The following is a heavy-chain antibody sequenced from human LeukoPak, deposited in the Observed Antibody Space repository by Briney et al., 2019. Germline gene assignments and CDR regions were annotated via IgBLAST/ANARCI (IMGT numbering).Heavy chain of an antibody. Sequence: KTGRSLRLSCAASGFTFTNSSMNWIRQAAGKGLEWVSSITASPNYVEYADSVKRRFTNSRDDAKNSLYLQMDSLRADDTAVYYCARDPYQLRWFDPWGQGTLVTVSS. V-gene: IGHV3-21*01. D-gene: IGHD1-1*01. CDR3: ARDPYQLRWFDP. CDR1: GFTFTNSS. CDR2: ITASPNYV. J-gene: IGHJ5*02.